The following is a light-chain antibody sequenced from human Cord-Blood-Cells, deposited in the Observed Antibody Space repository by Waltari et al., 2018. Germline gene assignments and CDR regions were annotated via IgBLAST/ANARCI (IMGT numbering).Light chain of an antibody. CDR2: EVS. V-gene: IGLV2-8*01. CDR1: SRDVGGYNY. Sequence: QSALTQPPSASGSPGQSVTISCTGTSRDVGGYNYVPWYQQNPGKAPKLMIYEVSKRPSGVPDRFSGSKSGNTASLTVSGLQAEDEADYYCSSYAGSNNVVFGGGTKLTVL. CDR3: SSYAGSNNVV. J-gene: IGLJ2*01.